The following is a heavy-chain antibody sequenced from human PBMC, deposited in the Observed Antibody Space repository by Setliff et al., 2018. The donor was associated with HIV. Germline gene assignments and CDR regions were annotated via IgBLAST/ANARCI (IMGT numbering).Heavy chain of an antibody. Sequence: ASVKVSCKASGYTFTDYYLHWVRQAPGQGPEWMGLINPNGGSTIYAQKFEDRXXVTSDTATTTLYMELRSLRFDDTAMYYCASSNWQLVADHWGQGAPVTVSS. CDR2: INPNGGST. CDR3: ASSNWQLVADH. CDR1: GYTFTDYY. J-gene: IGHJ5*02. V-gene: IGHV1-46*01. D-gene: IGHD6-13*01.